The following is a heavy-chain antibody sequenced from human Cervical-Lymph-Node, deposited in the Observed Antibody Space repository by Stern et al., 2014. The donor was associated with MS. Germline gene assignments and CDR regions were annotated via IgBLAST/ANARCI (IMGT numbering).Heavy chain of an antibody. CDR3: MGAGDAMHV. CDR2: MSFVGGNK. CDR1: GFSLSNSA. J-gene: IGHJ6*02. V-gene: IGHV3-30*03. Sequence: VQLVQSGGGVVQPGRSLTLSCAASGFSLSNSAMHWVRQAPGQGLEWVAVMSFVGGNKKYGDSVKGRFSISRDMANNTLFLQMNSLRLEDTAVYYCMGAGDAMHVWGQGTTVIVSS.